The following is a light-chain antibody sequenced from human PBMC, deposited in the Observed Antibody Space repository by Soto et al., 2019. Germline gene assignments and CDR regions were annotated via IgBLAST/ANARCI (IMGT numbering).Light chain of an antibody. V-gene: IGLV2-8*01. J-gene: IGLJ1*01. Sequence: QSVLTQPPSASGSPGQSVTISCTGTSSDVGGYNYVSWYQQHPGKAPKLMIYDVSKRPSGVPDRFSGSKSGNTASLTVSGLQAKDEADYYCSSYAGSNNLVFGTGTKVTVL. CDR2: DVS. CDR3: SSYAGSNNLV. CDR1: SSDVGGYNY.